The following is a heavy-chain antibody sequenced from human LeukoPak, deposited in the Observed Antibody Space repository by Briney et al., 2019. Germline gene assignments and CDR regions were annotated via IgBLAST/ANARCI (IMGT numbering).Heavy chain of an antibody. V-gene: IGHV3-53*01. CDR3: ARVAVGMVATFS. CDR1: GFTVSSNY. J-gene: IGHJ5*02. D-gene: IGHD5-12*01. CDR2: IYSGGST. Sequence: GGSLRLSCAASGFTVSSNYMSWVRQAPGKGLEWVSVIYSGGSTYYADSVKGRFTISRDNSKNTLYLQMNSLRAEDTAVYYCARVAVGMVATFSWGQGTLVTVSS.